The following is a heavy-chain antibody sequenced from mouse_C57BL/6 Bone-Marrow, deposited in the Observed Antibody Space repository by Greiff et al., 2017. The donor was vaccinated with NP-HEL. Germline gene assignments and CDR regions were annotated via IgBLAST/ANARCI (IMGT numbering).Heavy chain of an antibody. D-gene: IGHD2-2*01. CDR1: GYTFTSYW. Sequence: QVQLQQSGAELVRPGSSVKLSCKASGYTFTSYWMDWVKQRPGQGLEWIGNIYPSDSETHYNQKFKDKATLTVDKSSSTAYMQLSSLTSEDSAVYYCASGDMVTTRWYFDVWGTGTTVTVSS. J-gene: IGHJ1*03. CDR2: IYPSDSET. V-gene: IGHV1-61*01. CDR3: ASGDMVTTRWYFDV.